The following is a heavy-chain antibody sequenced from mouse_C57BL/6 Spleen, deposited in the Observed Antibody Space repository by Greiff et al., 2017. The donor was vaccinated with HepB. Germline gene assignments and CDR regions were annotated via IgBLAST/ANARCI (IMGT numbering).Heavy chain of an antibody. CDR2: ISYDGSN. CDR3: ARENDYDVAWFAY. V-gene: IGHV3-6*01. Sequence: VQLKESGPGLVKPSQSLSLTCSVTGYSITSGYYWNWIRQFPGNKLEWMGYISYDGSNNYNPSLKNRISITRDTSKNQFFLKLNSVTTEDTATYYCARENDYDVAWFAYWGQGTLVTVSA. CDR1: GYSITSGYY. J-gene: IGHJ3*01. D-gene: IGHD2-4*01.